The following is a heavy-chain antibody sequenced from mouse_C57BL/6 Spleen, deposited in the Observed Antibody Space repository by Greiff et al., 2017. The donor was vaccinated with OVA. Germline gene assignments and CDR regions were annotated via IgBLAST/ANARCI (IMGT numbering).Heavy chain of an antibody. J-gene: IGHJ1*03. D-gene: IGHD2-4*01. CDR1: GFTFSDYY. Sequence: EVQVVESEGGLVQPGSSMKLSCTASGFTFSDYYMAWVRQVPEKGLEWVANINYDGSSTYYLDSLKSRFIISRDNAKNILYLQMSSLKSEDTATYYCARDRDYDYANRYFDVWGTGTTVTVSS. CDR2: INYDGSST. CDR3: ARDRDYDYANRYFDV. V-gene: IGHV5-16*01.